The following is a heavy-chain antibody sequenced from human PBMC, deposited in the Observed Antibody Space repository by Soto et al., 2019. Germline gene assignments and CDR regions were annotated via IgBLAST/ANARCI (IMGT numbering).Heavy chain of an antibody. CDR1: GFTLTDYA. CDR3: AKTGYFDSGTRDFDF. CDR2: ITSSGSAT. J-gene: IGHJ3*01. Sequence: GGSLRLSCAASGFTLTDYAMSWVRQAPGKGLEWVSGITSSGSATYYADSVRGRFTISRDTSKNTLYLQMDSLRAEDTAVYHCAKTGYFDSGTRDFDFWGQGTMVTLSS. V-gene: IGHV3-23*01. D-gene: IGHD3-10*01.